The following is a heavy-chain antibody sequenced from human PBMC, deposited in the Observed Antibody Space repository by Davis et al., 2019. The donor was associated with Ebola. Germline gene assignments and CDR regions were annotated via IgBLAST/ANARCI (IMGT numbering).Heavy chain of an antibody. J-gene: IGHJ2*01. CDR3: ARLSGLFSSSSGALYFDL. CDR1: GYSINRGYY. Sequence: SETLSLTCAVSGYSINRGYYWGWIRQPAGKGLEWIGHIYTSGSTNYNPSLKSRVTISGDTSKNQFSLKLTSVTAADTAVYFCARLSGLFSSSSGALYFDLWGRGTLVSVSS. V-gene: IGHV4-61*09. CDR2: IYTSGST. D-gene: IGHD6-6*01.